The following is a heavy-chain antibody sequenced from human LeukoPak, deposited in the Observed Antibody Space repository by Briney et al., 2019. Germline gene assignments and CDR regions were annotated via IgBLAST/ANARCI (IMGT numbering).Heavy chain of an antibody. CDR1: GGSISSYY. Sequence: SETLSLTCTVSGGSISSYYWGWIRQPPGKGLEWIGSIYYSGSTYYNPSLKSRVTISVDTSKNQFSLKLSSVTAADTAVYYCARGGGYSYGTSIDYWGQGTLVTVSS. CDR3: ARGGGYSYGTSIDY. D-gene: IGHD5-18*01. CDR2: IYYSGST. V-gene: IGHV4-39*07. J-gene: IGHJ4*02.